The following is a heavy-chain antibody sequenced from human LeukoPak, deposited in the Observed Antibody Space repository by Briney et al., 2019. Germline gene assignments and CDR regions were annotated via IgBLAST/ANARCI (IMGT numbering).Heavy chain of an antibody. CDR1: GFTFSSYY. V-gene: IGHV4-59*01. D-gene: IGHD6-25*01. Sequence: LRLSCAASGFTFSSYYWSWIRQPPGKGLEWIGYIYYSGSTNYNPSLKSRVTISVDTSKNQFSLKLSSVTAADTAVYYCARASGFNYYYYYMDVWGKGTTVTISS. CDR2: IYYSGST. J-gene: IGHJ6*03. CDR3: ARASGFNYYYYYMDV.